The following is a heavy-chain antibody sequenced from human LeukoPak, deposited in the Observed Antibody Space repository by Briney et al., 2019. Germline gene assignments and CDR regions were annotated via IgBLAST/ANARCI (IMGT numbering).Heavy chain of an antibody. J-gene: IGHJ3*02. CDR3: ARGPNPGDILAARNTNDAFDI. Sequence: GRSLRLSCAASGFTFSSYGMHWVRQAPGKGLEWVAVIWYDGSNKYYADSVKGRFTISRDNSKNTLYLQMNSLRAEDTAVYYCARGPNPGDILAARNTNDAFDIWGQGTMVTVSS. D-gene: IGHD3-9*01. V-gene: IGHV3-33*01. CDR2: IWYDGSNK. CDR1: GFTFSSYG.